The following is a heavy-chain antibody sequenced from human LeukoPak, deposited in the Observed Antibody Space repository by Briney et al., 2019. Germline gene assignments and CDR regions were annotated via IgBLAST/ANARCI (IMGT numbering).Heavy chain of an antibody. Sequence: ASVKVSCKASGYTFTGYYMHWVRQAPGQGLEWMGWINPNSGGTNYAQKFQGRVTMTRDTSISTAYMELSRLRSDDTAVYYCARVQNDGYYRNWFDPWGQGTLVTVSS. J-gene: IGHJ5*02. CDR1: GYTFTGYY. CDR2: INPNSGGT. D-gene: IGHD3-22*01. CDR3: ARVQNDGYYRNWFDP. V-gene: IGHV1-2*02.